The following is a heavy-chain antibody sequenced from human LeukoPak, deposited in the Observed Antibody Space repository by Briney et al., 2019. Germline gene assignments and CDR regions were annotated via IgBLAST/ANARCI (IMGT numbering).Heavy chain of an antibody. D-gene: IGHD3-10*01. CDR3: AVGGVYLRGGAEAFDI. V-gene: IGHV4-4*02. CDR1: GGSISSSNW. CDR2: IYHSGST. J-gene: IGHJ3*02. Sequence: SETLSLTCAVSGGSISSSNWWSWVPQAPGKGLEWIGEIYHSGSTNYNPSLKSRVTISVDKSKNQFSLKLSSVTAADTAVYYCAVGGVYLRGGAEAFDIWGQGTMVTVSS.